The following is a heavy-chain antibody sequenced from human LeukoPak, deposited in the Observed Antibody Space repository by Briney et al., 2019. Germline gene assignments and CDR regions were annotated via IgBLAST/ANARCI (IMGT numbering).Heavy chain of an antibody. D-gene: IGHD6-19*01. CDR3: AIGWYYFDY. Sequence: SETLSLTCTVSGYSISSGYYWGWIRQPPGKGLEWIGSIYHSGSTYYNPSLKSRVTISVDTSKNQFSLKLSSVTAADTAVYYCAIGWYYFDYWGQGTLVTVSS. CDR1: GYSISSGYY. J-gene: IGHJ4*02. V-gene: IGHV4-38-2*02. CDR2: IYHSGST.